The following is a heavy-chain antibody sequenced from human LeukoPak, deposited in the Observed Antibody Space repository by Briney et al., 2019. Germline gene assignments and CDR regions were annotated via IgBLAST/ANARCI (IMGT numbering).Heavy chain of an antibody. V-gene: IGHV3-23*01. Sequence: PGGSLRLSCAASGFTFSSYAMSWVRQAPGKGLEWVSAISGSGGSTYYADSVKGRFTISTDNSKNTLYLQMNSMRAEDTAVYYCAKDGYYYDSSGENFDYWGQGTLVTVSS. CDR3: AKDGYYYDSSGENFDY. J-gene: IGHJ4*02. D-gene: IGHD3-22*01. CDR2: ISGSGGST. CDR1: GFTFSSYA.